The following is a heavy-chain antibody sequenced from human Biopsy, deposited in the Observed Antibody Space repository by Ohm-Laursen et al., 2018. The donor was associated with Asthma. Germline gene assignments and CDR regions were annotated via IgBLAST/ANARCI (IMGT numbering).Heavy chain of an antibody. CDR2: INHSGST. CDR3: ARAQDYYDSRGYYRSFDY. V-gene: IGHV4-34*01. Sequence: SDTLSLTCAVYGGSFSGYYWSWIRQPPGKGLERIGEINHSGSTNYNPSLKSRVTISVDTSKNQFSLKLSSVTAADTAVYYCARAQDYYDSRGYYRSFDYWGQGTLVTVPS. D-gene: IGHD3-22*01. CDR1: GGSFSGYY. J-gene: IGHJ4*02.